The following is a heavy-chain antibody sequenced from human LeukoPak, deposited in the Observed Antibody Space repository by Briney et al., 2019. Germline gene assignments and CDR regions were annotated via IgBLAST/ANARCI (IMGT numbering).Heavy chain of an antibody. Sequence: GGSLRLSCAVSGITLSNYGMSWVRQAPGKGLEWVAGISDSGGSTKYADSAKGRFTISRDNPKNTLFLQMNSLRADDTAVYFCAKRGVVIRVFLVGFHKEAYYFESWGQGALVTVSS. CDR2: ISDSGGST. D-gene: IGHD3/OR15-3a*01. CDR3: AKRGVVIRVFLVGFHKEAYYFES. CDR1: GITLSNYG. V-gene: IGHV3-23*01. J-gene: IGHJ4*02.